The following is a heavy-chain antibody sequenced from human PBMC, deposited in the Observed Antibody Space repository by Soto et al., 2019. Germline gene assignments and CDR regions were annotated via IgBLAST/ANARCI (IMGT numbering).Heavy chain of an antibody. D-gene: IGHD4-17*01. Sequence: PSETLSLTCTVSGGSISSYYWSWIRQPPGKGLEWIGYIYYSGSTNYNPSLKSRVTISVDTSKNQFSLKLSSVTAADTAVYYCARRGGAYGDEFYYYYMDVWGKGTTVTVSS. V-gene: IGHV4-59*08. CDR3: ARRGGAYGDEFYYYYMDV. CDR2: IYYSGST. J-gene: IGHJ6*03. CDR1: GGSISSYY.